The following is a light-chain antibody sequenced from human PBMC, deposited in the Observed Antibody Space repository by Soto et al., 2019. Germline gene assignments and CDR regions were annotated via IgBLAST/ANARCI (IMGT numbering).Light chain of an antibody. Sequence: DIQMTQSPSSLSAFVGDRVTITCQASQDISYYLNWYQQKQGEAPKLLIYYASSLESGVPSRFSGGGSGTDFTFPITGLQPEDIATYICQHYVTLTRTFDGGTKVWI. CDR1: QDISYY. CDR2: YAS. J-gene: IGKJ4*01. CDR3: QHYVTLTRT. V-gene: IGKV1-33*01.